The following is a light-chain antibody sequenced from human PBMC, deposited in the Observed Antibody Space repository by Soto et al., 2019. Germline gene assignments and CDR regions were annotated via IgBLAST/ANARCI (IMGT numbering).Light chain of an antibody. CDR2: GAS. J-gene: IGKJ5*01. V-gene: IGKV3-20*01. Sequence: EVVLTHSPRTLSLSPGKRATLSCMASQSVNTNLAWCQQKLGQAPRLLISGASSRATGIPDRFSGSGSGTDFTLTISRLVPEEFALYYCQQYGHSPITLGQGTRLEI. CDR3: QQYGHSPIT. CDR1: QSVNTN.